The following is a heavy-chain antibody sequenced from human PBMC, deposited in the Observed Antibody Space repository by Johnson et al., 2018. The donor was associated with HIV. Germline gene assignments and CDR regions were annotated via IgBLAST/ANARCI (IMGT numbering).Heavy chain of an antibody. D-gene: IGHD5-12*01. V-gene: IGHV3-30*02. CDR1: GLTFSNYG. J-gene: IGHJ3*02. Sequence: QVQLVESGGGVVQPGGSLRLSCAASGLTFSNYGSHWVRQAPGKGLEWVAFIRYDGSNKYYADSVKGRFTISRDNSKNTLYLKMDSLRPEDTAVYYCAKIWGDIAATGDAFDIWGQGTMVTVSS. CDR2: IRYDGSNK. CDR3: AKIWGDIAATGDAFDI.